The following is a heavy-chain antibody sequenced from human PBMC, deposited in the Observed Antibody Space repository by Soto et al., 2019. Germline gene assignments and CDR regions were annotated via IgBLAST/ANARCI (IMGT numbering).Heavy chain of an antibody. CDR2: IYYIGST. CDR3: ARGILGGVLYMDV. D-gene: IGHD3-10*01. J-gene: IGHJ6*03. CDR1: GGSISSSSYY. Sequence: SETLSLTCAVSGGSISSSSYYWGWIRQPPGKGLERIGSIYYIGSTYYNPSLNSRVTISVDTSKNQFSLKLSSVTSADTAVYYCARGILGGVLYMDVWGKGTTVTVSS. V-gene: IGHV4-39*01.